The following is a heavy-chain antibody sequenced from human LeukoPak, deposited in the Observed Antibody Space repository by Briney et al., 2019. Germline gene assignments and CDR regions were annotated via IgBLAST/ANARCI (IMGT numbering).Heavy chain of an antibody. CDR2: IYSGGTT. D-gene: IGHD1-26*01. J-gene: IGHJ4*02. V-gene: IGHV4-59*08. Sequence: SETLSLTCTASGGTISTYYRSWIRQPPGEGLEWIGYIYSGGTTIYNPSLKSRVAISIDTSKNQSYLRLSSVTAADTGLYSCARQGELYGHPEVFDSWGQGTKVCVSS. CDR1: GGTISTYY. CDR3: ARQGELYGHPEVFDS.